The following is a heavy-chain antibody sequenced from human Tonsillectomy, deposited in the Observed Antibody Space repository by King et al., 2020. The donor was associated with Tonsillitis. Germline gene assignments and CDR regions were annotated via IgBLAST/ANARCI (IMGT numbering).Heavy chain of an antibody. CDR1: GDSIRSGGYY. Sequence: VQLQESGPGLVKPSQTLSLTCTVSGDSIRSGGYYWSWIRQHPGKGLEWIGHIFYGGNTFYNPSLNSRVSISVDTSKNQFSLNLTSVTAADTAVYYCARDRCSGAFCNSNYYFYMDVWGKGTTVTVSS. J-gene: IGHJ6*03. V-gene: IGHV4-31*03. CDR2: IFYGGNT. CDR3: ARDRCSGAFCNSNYYFYMDV. D-gene: IGHD2-15*01.